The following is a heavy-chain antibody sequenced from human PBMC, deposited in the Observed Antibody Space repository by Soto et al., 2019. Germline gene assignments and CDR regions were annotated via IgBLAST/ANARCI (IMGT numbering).Heavy chain of an antibody. J-gene: IGHJ4*02. CDR3: AILEVVVGIDY. D-gene: IGHD2-2*01. CDR1: GYTFTSYG. Sequence: ASVKISCKASGYTFTSYGISWVRQAPGQGLEWMGWISAYNGNTNYAQKLQGRVTMTTDTSTSTAYMELRSLRSDDTAVYYCAILEVVVGIDYWGQGTLVTVSS. CDR2: ISAYNGNT. V-gene: IGHV1-18*01.